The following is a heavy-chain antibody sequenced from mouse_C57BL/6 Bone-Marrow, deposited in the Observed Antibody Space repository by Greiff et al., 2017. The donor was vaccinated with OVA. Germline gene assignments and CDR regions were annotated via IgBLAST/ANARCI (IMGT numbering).Heavy chain of an antibody. CDR1: GYTFTSYW. Sequence: QVQLKESGAELAKPGASVKLSCKASGYTFTSYWMHWVEQRPGQGLEWIGYINPSSGYTKSNQKFKDKATLTADKSSSTAYMQLSSLTYEASAVYYCASPYYSYDDWGTGTTVTVSS. D-gene: IGHD1-1*01. CDR2: INPSSGYT. CDR3: ASPYYSYDD. J-gene: IGHJ1*03. V-gene: IGHV1-7*01.